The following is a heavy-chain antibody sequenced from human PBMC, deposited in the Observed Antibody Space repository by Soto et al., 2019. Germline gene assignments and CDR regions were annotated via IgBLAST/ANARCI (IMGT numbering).Heavy chain of an antibody. CDR2: IYYSGST. CDR1: GGSISSSSYY. D-gene: IGHD2-15*01. Sequence: SDTLSLTCTVSGGSISSSSYYWGWIRQPPGKGLEWIGSIYYSGSTYYNPSLKSRVTISVDTSKNQFSLKLSSVTAADTAVYYCARGRGVVVVAAMVAFDIWGQGTMVTFSS. J-gene: IGHJ3*02. V-gene: IGHV4-39*01. CDR3: ARGRGVVVVAAMVAFDI.